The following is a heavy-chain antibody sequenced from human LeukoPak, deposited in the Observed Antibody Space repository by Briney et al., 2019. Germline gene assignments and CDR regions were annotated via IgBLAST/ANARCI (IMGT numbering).Heavy chain of an antibody. CDR1: GGSISSGGYS. Sequence: SQTLSLTCAVSGGSISSGGYSWSWIRQPPGKGLEWIGYIYYSGSTYYNPSLKSRVTISVDTSKNQFSLKLSSVTAADTAVYYCASAGLFDYWAREPWSPSPQ. CDR2: IYYSGST. J-gene: IGHJ4*02. V-gene: IGHV4-31*11. CDR3: ASAGLFDY. D-gene: IGHD5-12*01.